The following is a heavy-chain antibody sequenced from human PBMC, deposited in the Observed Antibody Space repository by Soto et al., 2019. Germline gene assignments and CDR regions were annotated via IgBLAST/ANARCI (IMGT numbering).Heavy chain of an antibody. CDR3: ARNGGRFFDY. J-gene: IGHJ4*02. CDR1: DGSINSNTW. D-gene: IGHD2-8*01. Sequence: SETLSLTCVVSDGSINSNTWWSWVRQPPDKGLEWIGETSHSGDTKYKPSLKSRVTISVDRSKSQFSLRLTSVTAADTAVYYCARNGGRFFDYWGPGTLVTVSS. V-gene: IGHV4-4*02. CDR2: TSHSGDT.